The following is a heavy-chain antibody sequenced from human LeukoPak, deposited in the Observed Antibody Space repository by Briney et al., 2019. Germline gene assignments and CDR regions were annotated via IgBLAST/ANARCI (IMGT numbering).Heavy chain of an antibody. V-gene: IGHV3-23*01. CDR2: ISDRGSRT. Sequence: GGSLRLSCAVSGITLSNYGMSWVRQAPGKGLEWVAGISDRGSRTKYADSVKGRFTISRDNSKNTLYLQMNSLRAEDTAVYFCAKRGVVIRVILVGFHKEAYYFDSWGQGALVTVSS. CDR1: GITLSNYG. CDR3: AKRGVVIRVILVGFHKEAYYFDS. D-gene: IGHD3-22*01. J-gene: IGHJ4*02.